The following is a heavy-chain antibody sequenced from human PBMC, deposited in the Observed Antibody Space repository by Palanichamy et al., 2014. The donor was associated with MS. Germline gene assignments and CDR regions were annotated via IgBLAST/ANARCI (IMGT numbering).Heavy chain of an antibody. CDR1: GFTFSGYW. V-gene: IGHV3-74*01. CDR2: IHTGGGTT. D-gene: IGHD2-8*01. J-gene: IGHJ4*02. Sequence: EVQLVESGGGLVQPGGSLRLSCVASGFTFSGYWMHWVRQGPGKGLVWVSHIHTGGGTTYYADAVKGRFTISRDNAKNTLYLQMNSLRPEDTAIYYRVRVYTTVPGPPESTRHDYWGQGTLVTVSS. CDR3: VRVYTTVPGPPESTRHDY.